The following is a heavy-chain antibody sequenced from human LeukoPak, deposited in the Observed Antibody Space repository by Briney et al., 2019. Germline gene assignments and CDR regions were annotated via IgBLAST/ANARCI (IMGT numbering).Heavy chain of an antibody. CDR3: TGSGYYDFWSGTR. D-gene: IGHD3-3*01. Sequence: GGSLRLSCTGSGFTFGDCSMTWVRQAPGKGLEWVGFIRRKSSGGTTEYAPSVKDRFTISRDDSKNIAYLQMNNLKTEDTGVYYCTGSGYYDFWSGTRWGQGTLVVASS. CDR2: IRRKSSGGTT. CDR1: GFTFGDCS. J-gene: IGHJ4*02. V-gene: IGHV3-49*04.